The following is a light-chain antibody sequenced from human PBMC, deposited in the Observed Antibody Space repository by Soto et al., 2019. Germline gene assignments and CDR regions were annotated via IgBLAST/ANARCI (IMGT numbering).Light chain of an antibody. V-gene: IGKV3-20*01. J-gene: IGKJ1*01. CDR2: GTS. Sequence: EIVLTQSPGTLSLSPGERATLSCRASQSVSSSYLAWYQQKPGQAPRLLIYGTSSRATAIPDRFSGSGSGTDFTLTISRLESEDFAAYYCQQYGSSSRTFGQ. CDR3: QQYGSSSRT. CDR1: QSVSSSY.